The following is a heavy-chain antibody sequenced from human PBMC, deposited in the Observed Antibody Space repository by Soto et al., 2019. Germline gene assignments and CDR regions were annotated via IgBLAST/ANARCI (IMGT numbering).Heavy chain of an antibody. J-gene: IGHJ4*02. CDR1: GFTFSSYW. CDR2: INSDAIST. V-gene: IGHV3-74*01. Sequence: GSLRLSCLASGFTFSSYWMHWVRQAPGKGLVWVSRINSDAISTYADSVKGRFTISRDNAKNTLYLQMNSLRAEDTAVYYCVREDYRGTSCYIEYWGQGTLVTVSS. CDR3: VREDYRGTSCYIEY. D-gene: IGHD2-2*02.